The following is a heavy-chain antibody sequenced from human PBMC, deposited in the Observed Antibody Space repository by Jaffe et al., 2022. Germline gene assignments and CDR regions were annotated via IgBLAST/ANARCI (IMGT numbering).Heavy chain of an antibody. Sequence: EVQLVESGGGLVQPGGSLRLSCAASGFTVSSNYMSWVRQAPGKGLEWVSVIYSGGSTYYADSVKGRFTISRHNSKNTLYLQMNSLRAEDTAVYYCARGNPPYYGSGSYYLDYWGQGTLVTVSS. D-gene: IGHD3-10*01. CDR1: GFTVSSNY. CDR2: IYSGGST. J-gene: IGHJ4*02. CDR3: ARGNPPYYGSGSYYLDY. V-gene: IGHV3-53*04.